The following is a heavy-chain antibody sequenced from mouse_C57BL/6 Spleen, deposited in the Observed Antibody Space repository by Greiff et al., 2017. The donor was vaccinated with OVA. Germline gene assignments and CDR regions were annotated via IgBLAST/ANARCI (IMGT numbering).Heavy chain of an antibody. V-gene: IGHV1-18*01. J-gene: IGHJ3*01. CDR3: ARAYYSNYGAWFAY. Sequence: VQLKQSGPELVKPGASVKIPCKASGYTFTDYNMDWVKQSHGKSLEWIGDINPNNGGTIYNQKFKGKATLTVDKSSSTAYMELRSLTSEDTAVYYCARAYYSNYGAWFAYWGQGTLVTVSA. CDR2: INPNNGGT. D-gene: IGHD2-5*01. CDR1: GYTFTDYN.